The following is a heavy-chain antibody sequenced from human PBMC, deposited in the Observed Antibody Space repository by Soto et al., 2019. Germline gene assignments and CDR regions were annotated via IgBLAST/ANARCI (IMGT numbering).Heavy chain of an antibody. CDR1: GFTFSNYA. J-gene: IGHJ4*02. Sequence: EVQLLESGGGLVQPGGSLRLSCAASGFTFSNYAMSWVRQAAGKGLEWVSAISGDGGNTYYADSVKGRFTISRDNSKNTLYLQMNSLRVEDTAEYCCAKDRYYDNGHFDSWGQGNLVTVSS. D-gene: IGHD3-22*01. CDR2: ISGDGGNT. CDR3: AKDRYYDNGHFDS. V-gene: IGHV3-23*01.